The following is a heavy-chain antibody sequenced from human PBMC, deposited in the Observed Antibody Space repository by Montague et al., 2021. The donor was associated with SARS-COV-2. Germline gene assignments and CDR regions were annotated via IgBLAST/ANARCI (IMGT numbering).Heavy chain of an antibody. CDR1: GGSFSGDY. Sequence: SETLSLTCAVSGGSFSGDYWTWIRLSPGTGLEWIAEINHSGTTNYNFNPSLRSRVTISVDTSKSQFSLKLSSVTAADTGVYYCARWDPQTVTLIGLRGKSAIDYWGQGTLVTVSS. CDR3: ARWDPQTVTLIGLRGKSAIDY. V-gene: IGHV4-34*01. J-gene: IGHJ4*02. CDR2: INHSGTT. D-gene: IGHD4-23*01.